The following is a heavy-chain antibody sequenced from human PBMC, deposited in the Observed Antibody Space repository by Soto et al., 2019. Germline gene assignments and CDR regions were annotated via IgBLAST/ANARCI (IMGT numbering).Heavy chain of an antibody. J-gene: IGHJ3*01. CDR1: GFTFSAYS. Sequence: PXGSLRPSCAASGFTFSAYSINWVRQAPGKGLDWVSSISSTSSVIFYAESVRGRFTISRDNAKNSLYLQMNGLRAEDTAVYYCVRGGSGATSADLFDAWGQGTLVTVSS. V-gene: IGHV3-21*01. D-gene: IGHD3-10*01. CDR3: VRGGSGATSADLFDA. CDR2: ISSTSSVI.